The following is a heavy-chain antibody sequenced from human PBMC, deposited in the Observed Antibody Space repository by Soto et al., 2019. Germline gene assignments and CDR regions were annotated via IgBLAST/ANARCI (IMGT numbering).Heavy chain of an antibody. CDR1: GGTFSSYA. J-gene: IGHJ6*02. D-gene: IGHD6-13*01. CDR2: IIPIFGTA. Sequence: SVKVSCKASGGTFSSYAISWVRQAPGQGLEWMGGIIPIFGTANYAQKFQGRVTITADESTSTAYMELSSLRSEDTAVYYCARDPYSSPIYYYYGMDVWGQGTTVTVSS. V-gene: IGHV1-69*13. CDR3: ARDPYSSPIYYYYGMDV.